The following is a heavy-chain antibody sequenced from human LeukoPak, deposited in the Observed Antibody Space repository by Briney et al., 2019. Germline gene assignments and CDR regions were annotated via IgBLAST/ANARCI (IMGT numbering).Heavy chain of an antibody. V-gene: IGHV3-43D*03. Sequence: GGSLRLSCAASGFSFDDYAMHWVRQAPGKGLEWVSLISWDGGSTYYADSVKGRFTISRDNSKNSLYLQMNSLRAEDTAVYYCARGPSGYHNTGGQGTLVTVSS. CDR2: ISWDGGST. CDR3: ARGPSGYHNT. CDR1: GFSFDDYA. D-gene: IGHD5-12*01. J-gene: IGHJ4*02.